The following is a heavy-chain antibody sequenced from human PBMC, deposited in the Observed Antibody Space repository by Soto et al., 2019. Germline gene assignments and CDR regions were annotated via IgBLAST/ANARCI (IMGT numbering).Heavy chain of an antibody. CDR3: AKGQYYDILTAYYSFDY. CDR1: GFTFSSYA. D-gene: IGHD3-9*01. Sequence: PGGSLRLSCAASGFTFSSYAMSWVHQAPGKGLEWVSAISGSGGSTYYADSVKGRFTISRDNSKNTLYLQMNTLRAEDTAVYYCAKGQYYDILTAYYSFDYWGPGTLVTVSS. CDR2: ISGSGGST. J-gene: IGHJ4*02. V-gene: IGHV3-23*01.